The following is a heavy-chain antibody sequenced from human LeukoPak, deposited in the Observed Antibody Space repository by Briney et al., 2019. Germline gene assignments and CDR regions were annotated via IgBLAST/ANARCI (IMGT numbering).Heavy chain of an antibody. D-gene: IGHD2-2*01. Sequence: GGSLRLSCAASGFTFSSYAMSWVRQAPGKGLEWVSAISGSGGSTYYADSVKGRFTISRDNSKNTLYLQMNSLRAEDTAVYYCAERYCSSTSCLPFDYWGQGALVTVSS. CDR2: ISGSGGST. CDR3: AERYCSSTSCLPFDY. V-gene: IGHV3-23*01. CDR1: GFTFSSYA. J-gene: IGHJ4*02.